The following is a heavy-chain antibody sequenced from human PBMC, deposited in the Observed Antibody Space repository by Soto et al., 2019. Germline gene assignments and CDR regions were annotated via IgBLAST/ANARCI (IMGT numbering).Heavy chain of an antibody. J-gene: IGHJ4*02. CDR3: AIHSRGNWNYDY. V-gene: IGHV4-39*01. Sequence: QLQLQESGPGLVKPSETLSLTCTVSGGSISSSSYYWGWIRQPPGKGLEWIGSIYYSGSTYYNPSLKSRVTISVDTSKNQFSLKLSSVTAADTAVYYCAIHSRGNWNYDYWGQGTLVTVSS. CDR2: IYYSGST. D-gene: IGHD1-7*01. CDR1: GGSISSSSYY.